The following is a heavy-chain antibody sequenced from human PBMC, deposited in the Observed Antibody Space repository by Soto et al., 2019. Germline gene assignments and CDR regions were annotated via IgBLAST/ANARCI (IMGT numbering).Heavy chain of an antibody. V-gene: IGHV1-24*01. J-gene: IGHJ4*02. D-gene: IGHD2-21*02. CDR2: FDPEDGET. CDR3: ATYCGGDPCSFDY. CDR1: GYTLTELS. Sequence: ASVKVSCKVSGYTLTELSMRWVRQAPGKGLEWMGGFDPEDGETIYAQKFQGRVTMTEDTSTDTAYMELSSLRSEDTAVYYCATYCGGDPCSFDYWGQGTLVTVSS.